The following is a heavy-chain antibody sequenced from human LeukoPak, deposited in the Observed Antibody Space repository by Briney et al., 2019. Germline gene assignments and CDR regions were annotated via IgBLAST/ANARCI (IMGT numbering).Heavy chain of an antibody. CDR3: ARVLGGCYSSSCLDY. Sequence: SETLSLTCTVSGGSISSYYWSWIRQPPGKGLEWIGHIYYSGSTNYNPSLKSRVTISVDTSKNQFSLKLSSVTAAGTAVYYCARVLGGCYSSSCLDYWGQGTLVTVSS. J-gene: IGHJ4*02. CDR1: GGSISSYY. CDR2: IYYSGST. V-gene: IGHV4-59*01. D-gene: IGHD6-13*01.